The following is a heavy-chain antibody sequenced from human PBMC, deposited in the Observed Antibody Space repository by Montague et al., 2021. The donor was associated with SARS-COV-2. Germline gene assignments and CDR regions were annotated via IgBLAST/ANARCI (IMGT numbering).Heavy chain of an antibody. D-gene: IGHD3-9*01. CDR3: ARDPKYYEILTGYLIARSYYYSHGMDV. J-gene: IGHJ6*02. V-gene: IGHV3-33*05. Sequence: SLRLSCAASGFTFSSYGMHWVRQAPGKGLEWVAVISYDGSNKYYADSVRGRFTTSRDHSKNTLYLQMNSLRAEDTAVYYCARDPKYYEILTGYLIARSYYYSHGMDVGGQGTTVTVSS. CDR2: ISYDGSNK. CDR1: GFTFSSYG.